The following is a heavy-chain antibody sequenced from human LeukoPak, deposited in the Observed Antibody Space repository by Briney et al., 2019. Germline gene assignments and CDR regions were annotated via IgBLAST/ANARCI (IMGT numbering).Heavy chain of an antibody. CDR3: VREAGYCAPVCVKTNWFDP. J-gene: IGHJ5*02. CDR1: GFPFSSHA. V-gene: IGHV3-23*01. D-gene: IGHD2-15*01. Sequence: GGSLRLSCAASGFPFSSHAMSWVRQPPGKGLEWVAAIRNGKTYYAGSVRGRFAISRDDSTNTVYLHMNSLRDEDTALYHCVREAGYCAPVCVKTNWFDPWGQGTLVTVSS. CDR2: IRNGKT.